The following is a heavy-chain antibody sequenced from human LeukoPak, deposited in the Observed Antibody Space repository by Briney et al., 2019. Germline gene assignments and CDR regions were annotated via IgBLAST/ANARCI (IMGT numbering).Heavy chain of an antibody. D-gene: IGHD3-22*01. V-gene: IGHV1-69*05. J-gene: IGHJ4*02. CDR1: GGTFSSYA. CDR2: IIPIFGTA. Sequence: PVKVSCKASGGTFSSYAISWVRQAPGQGLEWMGRIIPIFGTANYAQKFQGRVTITTDESTSTAYMELSSLRSEDTAVYYCARDRGLYYYDSSGYYYFDYWGQGTLVTVSS. CDR3: ARDRGLYYYDSSGYYYFDY.